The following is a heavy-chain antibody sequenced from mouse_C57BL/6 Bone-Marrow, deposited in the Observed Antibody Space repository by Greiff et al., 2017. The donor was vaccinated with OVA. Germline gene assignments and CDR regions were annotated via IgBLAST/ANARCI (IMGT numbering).Heavy chain of an antibody. CDR2: IDPETGGT. D-gene: IGHD2-5*01. CDR3: TRSYSNYGDFDY. V-gene: IGHV1-15*01. J-gene: IGHJ2*01. CDR1: GYTFTDYD. Sequence: VQLHQSGAELVRPGASVTLSCKASGYTFTDYDMHWVQQTPVQGLEWIGDIDPETGGTAYNQKFKGKAILTANNSSSTAYMEIRSLPSEDSAVYYCTRSYSNYGDFDYWGQGTTLTVSS.